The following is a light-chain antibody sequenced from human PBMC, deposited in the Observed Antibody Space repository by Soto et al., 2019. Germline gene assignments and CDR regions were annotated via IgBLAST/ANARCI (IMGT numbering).Light chain of an antibody. V-gene: IGKV1-5*01. J-gene: IGKJ1*01. CDR1: QTISGW. CDR2: DAS. CDR3: LQYNLYYQT. Sequence: DIQMTQSPSTLSASVGDTVTITCRASQTISGWLAWYQQRPGKAPNLLIFDASTLESGVPSRFSGSGSGTTFTLTISSLQSDDFATYYCLQYNLYYQTFGQGPKVDIK.